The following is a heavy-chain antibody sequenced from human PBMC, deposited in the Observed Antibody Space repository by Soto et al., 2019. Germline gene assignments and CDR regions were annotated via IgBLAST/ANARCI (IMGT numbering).Heavy chain of an antibody. V-gene: IGHV4-39*01. CDR3: ARLSSSWHY. J-gene: IGHJ4*02. CDR2: IYYSGST. D-gene: IGHD6-13*01. Sequence: SETLSLTCTVSGGSISSSSYYWGWIRQPPGKGLEWIGSIYYSGSTYYNPSLKSRVTISVDTSKNQFSLKLSSVTAADTAVYYCARLSSSWHYWGQGTLVTVSS. CDR1: GGSISSSSYY.